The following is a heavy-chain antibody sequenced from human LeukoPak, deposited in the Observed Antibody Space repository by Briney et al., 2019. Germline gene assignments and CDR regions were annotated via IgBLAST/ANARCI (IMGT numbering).Heavy chain of an antibody. CDR3: ARASMATINYYYFYMDA. CDR1: GFRLIKYA. V-gene: IGHV3-30*04. D-gene: IGHD5-24*01. J-gene: IGHJ6*03. Sequence: GGSLRLSCEASGFRLIKYALHWVRQAPGRGLEWVAVIYFDGKKDFYADSVKGRFTISEDNSHNALYLQMNGLQTDDTAIYCCARASMATINYYYFYMDAWGKGTTVIVSS. CDR2: IYFDGKKD.